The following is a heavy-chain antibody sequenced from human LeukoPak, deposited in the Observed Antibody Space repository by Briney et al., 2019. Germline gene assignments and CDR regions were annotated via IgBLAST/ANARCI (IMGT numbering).Heavy chain of an antibody. Sequence: PGGSLRLSCAASGFTFSSYSKNWVRQAPGKGLEWVSSISSSTSYIYYADSVKGRFTISRDNAKNSLYLQMNSLRAEDTAVYYCARDTFYYDSSGLDYWGQGTLVTVSS. CDR2: ISSSTSYI. D-gene: IGHD3-22*01. CDR1: GFTFSSYS. CDR3: ARDTFYYDSSGLDY. J-gene: IGHJ4*02. V-gene: IGHV3-21*01.